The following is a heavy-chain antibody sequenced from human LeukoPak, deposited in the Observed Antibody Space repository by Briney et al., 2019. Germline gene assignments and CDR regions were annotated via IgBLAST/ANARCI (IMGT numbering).Heavy chain of an antibody. CDR3: ARDDELLGYYYYGMDV. CDR1: GGTFSSYA. V-gene: IGHV1-69*01. D-gene: IGHD2-15*01. Sequence: KVSCKASGGTFSSYAISWVRQAPGQGLEWMGGIIPIFGTANYAQKFQGRVTITADESTSTAYMELSSLRSEDTAVYYCARDDELLGYYYYGMDVWGKGTTVTVFS. J-gene: IGHJ6*04. CDR2: IIPIFGTA.